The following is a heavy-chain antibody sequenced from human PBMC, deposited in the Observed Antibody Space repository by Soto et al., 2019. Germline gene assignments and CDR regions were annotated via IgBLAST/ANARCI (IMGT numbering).Heavy chain of an antibody. Sequence: PGESLSLSCTASGCTFSSYAMSWVRQPPRKGLGWVSAIIGSGGSTYYADSVKGRFTISRDKSRNTLYLQMNSLRAEDTAVYYCAKELGYCSSTSCYGAPYYYYYGMAVWGQGTTVTVSS. J-gene: IGHJ6*02. CDR3: AKELGYCSSTSCYGAPYYYYYGMAV. CDR1: GCTFSSYA. D-gene: IGHD2-2*01. CDR2: IIGSGGST. V-gene: IGHV3-23*01.